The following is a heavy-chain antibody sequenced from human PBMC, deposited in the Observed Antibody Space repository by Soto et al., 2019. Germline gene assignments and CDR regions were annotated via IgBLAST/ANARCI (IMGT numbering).Heavy chain of an antibody. V-gene: IGHV4-34*01. J-gene: IGHJ3*02. CDR2: MSHSGGT. CDR1: GGFVSSGSYY. CDR3: ARVERGTATTVVDAFDI. Sequence: QVQLQQWGAGLLKPSETLSLTCAVYGGFVSSGSYYWSWLRQPPVKGLEWIGEMSHSGGTHFNPSLKSRVTISVDTAKNQFSLKMSSVTAADTALYYCARVERGTATTVVDAFDIWGPGTMVTVSS. D-gene: IGHD1-1*01.